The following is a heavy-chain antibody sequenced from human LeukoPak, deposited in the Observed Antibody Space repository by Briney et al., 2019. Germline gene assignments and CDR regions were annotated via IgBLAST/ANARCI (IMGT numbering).Heavy chain of an antibody. CDR2: FDPEDGET. CDR1: GYTLTELS. D-gene: IGHD3-3*01. Sequence: ASVKASCKVSGYTLTELSMHWVRQAPGKGLEWMGGFDPEDGETIYAQKFQGRVTMTEDTSTDTAYMELSSLRSEDTAVYYCATDMGRFWSGYPRDYWGQGTLVTVSS. CDR3: ATDMGRFWSGYPRDY. V-gene: IGHV1-24*01. J-gene: IGHJ4*02.